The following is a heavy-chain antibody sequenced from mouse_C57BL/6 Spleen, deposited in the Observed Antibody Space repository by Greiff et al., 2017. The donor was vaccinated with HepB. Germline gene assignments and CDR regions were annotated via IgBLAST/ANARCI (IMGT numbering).Heavy chain of an antibody. CDR2: INPNNGGT. V-gene: IGHV1-18*01. CDR1: GYTFTDYN. Sequence: EVQLQQSGPELVKPGASVKIPCKASGYTFTDYNMDWVKQSHGKSLEWIGDINPNNGGTIYNQKFKGKATLTVDKSSSTAYMELRSLTSEDTAVYYWASGSSYAMDYWGQGTSVTVSS. CDR3: ASGSSYAMDY. J-gene: IGHJ4*01. D-gene: IGHD1-1*01.